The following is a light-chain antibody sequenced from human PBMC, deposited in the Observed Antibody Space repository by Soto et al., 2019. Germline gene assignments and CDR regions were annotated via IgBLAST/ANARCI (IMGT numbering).Light chain of an antibody. CDR3: QQFAASPRT. CDR1: PSVTNF. V-gene: IGKV3-20*01. J-gene: IGKJ1*01. CDR2: GAS. Sequence: EIVLTQSPGTLSLSPGERATLSCRASPSVTNFLAWYQQKPGQAPRLLIYGASTRAAGIPDRFSDSGSGTDFTLTISRLEPEDFAVYYCQQFAASPRTFGQGTKVDIK.